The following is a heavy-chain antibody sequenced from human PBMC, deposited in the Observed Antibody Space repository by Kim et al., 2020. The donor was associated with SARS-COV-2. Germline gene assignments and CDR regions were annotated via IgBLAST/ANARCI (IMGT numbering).Heavy chain of an antibody. CDR2: ISDSGSDT. V-gene: IGHV3-23*01. Sequence: GGSLRLSCETSGFTFSSYAMSWVRQAPGKRLEWVSSISDSGSDTYYADSVKGRFTISRDNSKNTLFLQMNSLRAEDTAVYYCVQRYYYSDVSPGYFDYWGQGSLVIVSP. D-gene: IGHD3-22*01. CDR1: GFTFSSYA. J-gene: IGHJ4*02. CDR3: VQRYYYSDVSPGYFDY.